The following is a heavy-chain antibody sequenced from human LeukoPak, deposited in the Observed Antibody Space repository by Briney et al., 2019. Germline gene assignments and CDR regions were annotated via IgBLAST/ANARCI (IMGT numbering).Heavy chain of an antibody. J-gene: IGHJ6*02. D-gene: IGHD2-21*01. V-gene: IGHV4-4*07. CDR1: GGSISSYY. CDR2: IYSSGST. Sequence: PSETLSLTCTVCGGSISSYYWSWIRQPAGKGLEWIGRIYSSGSTNYNPSLRSRVTLSVDTSKNQFSLKLTSVTAADTAVYYCARHLWDYYYGMDIWGQGTTVTVSS. CDR3: ARHLWDYYYGMDI.